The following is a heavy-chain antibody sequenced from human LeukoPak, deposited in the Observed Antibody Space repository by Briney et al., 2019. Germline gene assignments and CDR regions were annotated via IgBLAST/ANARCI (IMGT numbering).Heavy chain of an antibody. CDR2: IYYSGST. J-gene: IGHJ4*02. Sequence: SETLSLTCTVPGGSISSSSYYWGWIRQPPGKGLEWIGSIYYSGSTYYNPSLKSRVTISVDTSKNQFSLKLSSVTAADTAVYYCARHDPREGDYSPFDYWGQGTLVTVSS. D-gene: IGHD4-17*01. CDR3: ARHDPREGDYSPFDY. V-gene: IGHV4-39*01. CDR1: GGSISSSSYY.